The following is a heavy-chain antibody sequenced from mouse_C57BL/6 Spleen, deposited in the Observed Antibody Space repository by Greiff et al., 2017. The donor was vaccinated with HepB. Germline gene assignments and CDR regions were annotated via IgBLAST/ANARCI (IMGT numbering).Heavy chain of an antibody. J-gene: IGHJ4*01. CDR1: GFTFSSYG. CDR2: ISSGGSYT. V-gene: IGHV5-6*01. Sequence: EVQGVESGGDLVKPGGSLKLSCAASGFTFSSYGMSWVRQTPDKRLEWVATISSGGSYTYYPDSVKGRFTISRDNAKNTLYLQMSSLKSEDTAMYYCARRVDYWGQGTSVTVSS. CDR3: ARRVDY.